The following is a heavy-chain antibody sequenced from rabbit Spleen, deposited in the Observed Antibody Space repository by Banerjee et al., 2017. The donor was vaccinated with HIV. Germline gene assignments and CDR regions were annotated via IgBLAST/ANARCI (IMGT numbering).Heavy chain of an antibody. D-gene: IGHD8-1*01. V-gene: IGHV1S40*01. CDR1: GFSFNSGYD. Sequence: QSLEESGGGLVKPGASLTLTCKASGFSFNSGYDMCWVRQAPGKGLEWVACTYAGSSGSTYSATWAKGRFTISKTSSTTVTLQMTSLTAAHTATYFCARDTGSSFSTYGMDLWGPGTLVTVS. CDR2: TYAGSSGST. J-gene: IGHJ6*01. CDR3: ARDTGSSFSTYGMDL.